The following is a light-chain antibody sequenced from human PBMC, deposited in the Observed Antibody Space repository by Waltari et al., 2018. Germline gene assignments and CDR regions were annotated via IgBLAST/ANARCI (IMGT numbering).Light chain of an antibody. J-gene: IGKJ1*01. V-gene: IGKV1-5*01. CDR3: HQYNSYPWT. Sequence: DIQMTQSPSTLSASVGDRVTITCRTSQSISSWLAWYQQKPGKAPKLLIYDVSSLESGVPSRFSGSASGTEFTLTISSLQPDDFATYYCHQYNSYPWTFGQGTKVEIK. CDR2: DVS. CDR1: QSISSW.